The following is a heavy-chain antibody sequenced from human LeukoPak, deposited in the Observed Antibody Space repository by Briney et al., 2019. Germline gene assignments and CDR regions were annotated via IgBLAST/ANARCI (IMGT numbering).Heavy chain of an antibody. CDR3: SRAQAEAGAKYYFCY. CDR2: IRSNAYGRTT. Sequence: GGSLRLSCTASGFTFGDYALNWVRQAPGKGLEWVGFIRSNAYGRTTEYAASVQGRLTISRDNSNSIAYLQMNNLKTEDTAGYYCSRAQAEAGAKYYFCYLGQGTLVTVSS. V-gene: IGHV3-49*04. J-gene: IGHJ4*02. CDR1: GFTFGDYA.